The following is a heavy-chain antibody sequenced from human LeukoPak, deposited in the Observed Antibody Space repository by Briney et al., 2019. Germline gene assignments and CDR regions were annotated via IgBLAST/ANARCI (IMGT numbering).Heavy chain of an antibody. CDR1: GFTFSSYA. Sequence: GGSLRLSCAASGFTFSSYAMSWVRQAPGKGLEWVSAISGSGGSTYYADSVKGRFTISRDNSKNTLYLQMNSLRAEDTAVYYCAKAGGYSGYDANRGFDYWGQGTLVTVSS. J-gene: IGHJ4*02. D-gene: IGHD5-12*01. CDR3: AKAGGYSGYDANRGFDY. CDR2: ISGSGGST. V-gene: IGHV3-23*01.